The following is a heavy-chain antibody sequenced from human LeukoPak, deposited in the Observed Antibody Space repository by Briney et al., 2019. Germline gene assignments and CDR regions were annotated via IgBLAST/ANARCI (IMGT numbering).Heavy chain of an antibody. CDR2: IPHDGSNA. J-gene: IGHJ5*02. CDR3: ATGSDYYYAS. Sequence: PGRSLRLSCAASEFTFTRNCMHWVRQAPGKGLEWVAAIPHDGSNALYADSVKGRFTISRDDSKNTQYLQMNSLRIEDSAMYYCATGSDYYYASWGRGTLVTVSS. D-gene: IGHD3-3*01. CDR1: EFTFTRNC. V-gene: IGHV3-30*03.